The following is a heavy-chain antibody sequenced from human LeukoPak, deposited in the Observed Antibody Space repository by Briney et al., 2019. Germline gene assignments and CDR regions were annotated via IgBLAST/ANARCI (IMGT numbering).Heavy chain of an antibody. D-gene: IGHD3-22*01. CDR3: ARGSPGYYDSSGYYPYDAFDI. Sequence: ASVKVSCKASGYTFTSYDINWVRQAPGQGLEWMGWMNPNSGNTGYAQKFQGRVTMTRNTSISTAYMELSSLRSEDTAVYYCARGSPGYYDSSGYYPYDAFDIWGQGTMVTVSS. V-gene: IGHV1-8*01. CDR1: GYTFTSYD. J-gene: IGHJ3*02. CDR2: MNPNSGNT.